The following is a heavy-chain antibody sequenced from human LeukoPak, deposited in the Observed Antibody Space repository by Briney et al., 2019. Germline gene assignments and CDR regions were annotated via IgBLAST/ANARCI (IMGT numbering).Heavy chain of an antibody. CDR1: GFTFSDYA. D-gene: IGHD3-10*01. Sequence: GGSLRLSCAASGFTFSDYAMSWVGQAPGKGLEWVSVISGSGVSTDYADSVKGRFTISRDSSKNTVYLLMDSLRADDTAVYYCAKTVSAGGGPQDGWGQGTTVTVPS. CDR3: AKTVSAGGGPQDG. CDR2: ISGSGVST. V-gene: IGHV3-23*01. J-gene: IGHJ6*02.